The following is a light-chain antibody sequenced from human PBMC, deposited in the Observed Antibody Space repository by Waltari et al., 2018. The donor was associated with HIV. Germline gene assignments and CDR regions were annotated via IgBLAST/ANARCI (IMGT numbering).Light chain of an antibody. CDR3: SSYTSSGTLV. V-gene: IGLV2-14*01. J-gene: IGLJ2*01. Sequence: QSALTQPASVSGSPGQSITISCTGTSGDIGYFNYVSWYQQHPGRAPKLMIYAVGNLPSVVSNRFSASNSYNTPSLAVSVLQPEDEADYYCSSYTSSGTLVFGGGTRLTVL. CDR1: SGDIGYFNY. CDR2: AVG.